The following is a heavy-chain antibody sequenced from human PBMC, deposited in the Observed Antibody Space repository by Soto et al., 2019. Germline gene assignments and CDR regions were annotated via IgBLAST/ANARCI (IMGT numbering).Heavy chain of an antibody. J-gene: IGHJ4*02. CDR2: IDPSDSQT. Sequence: GESLKISCKGPGYSFAGYWITWVRQKPGKGLEWMGRIDPSDSQTYYSPSFRGHVTISVTKSITTVFLQWSSLRGSDTAMYYCARQIYDSDTGPNFQYYFDSWGQGTPVTVSS. CDR1: GYSFAGYW. V-gene: IGHV5-10-1*01. CDR3: ARQIYDSDTGPNFQYYFDS. D-gene: IGHD3-22*01.